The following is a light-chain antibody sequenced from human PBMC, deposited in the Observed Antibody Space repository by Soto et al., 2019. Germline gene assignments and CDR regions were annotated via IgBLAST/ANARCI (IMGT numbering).Light chain of an antibody. J-gene: IGKJ5*01. Sequence: EIVLTQSPATLSLSPGESATLSCRASQSVSSYLAWYQQKPGQAPRLLIYDASNRATGIPARFSGSGSGTDFTLTISSLEPEDFAVYYCQQRSNWPPFTITFGQGTRLEIK. CDR2: DAS. CDR3: QQRSNWPPFTIT. V-gene: IGKV3-11*01. CDR1: QSVSSY.